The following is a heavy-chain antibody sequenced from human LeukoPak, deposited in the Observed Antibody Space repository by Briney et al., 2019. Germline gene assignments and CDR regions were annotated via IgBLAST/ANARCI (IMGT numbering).Heavy chain of an antibody. Sequence: GASVKVSCKASGYTFTSYYMHWVRQAPGQGLEWMGIINPSGGSTSYAQKFQGRVTMTRDMSTSTVYMELSSLRSEDTAVYYCAREPGLAGALDYWGQGTLVTVSS. CDR2: INPSGGST. CDR3: AREPGLAGALDY. V-gene: IGHV1-46*01. CDR1: GYTFTSYY. D-gene: IGHD6-19*01. J-gene: IGHJ4*02.